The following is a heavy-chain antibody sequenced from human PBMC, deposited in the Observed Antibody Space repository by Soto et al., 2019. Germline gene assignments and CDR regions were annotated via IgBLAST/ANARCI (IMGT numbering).Heavy chain of an antibody. D-gene: IGHD6-13*01. CDR1: GGTFSSYT. J-gene: IGHJ4*02. V-gene: IGHV1-69*02. CDR3: ARVAEGLLKYSSSWYLDY. CDR2: IIPILGIA. Sequence: QVQLVQSGAEVKKPGSSVKVSCKASGGTFSSYTISWVRQAPGQGLEWMGRIIPILGIANYAQKFQGRVTITADKSTSTAYMELSSLRSEDTAVYYCARVAEGLLKYSSSWYLDYWGQGTLVTVSS.